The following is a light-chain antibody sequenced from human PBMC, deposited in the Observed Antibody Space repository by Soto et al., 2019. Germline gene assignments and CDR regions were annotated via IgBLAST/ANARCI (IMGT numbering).Light chain of an antibody. J-gene: IGKJ2*01. CDR3: QQSYSAPHT. Sequence: DIQTTQSPPSLSASVGDRVTITCRTSQSISSYLNWYQQKPGKAPRLLIYAASNLQSGVPSRFSGSVSGTDFTLTISSLQPEDSATYYCQQSYSAPHTFGQGTKLEI. CDR1: QSISSY. CDR2: AAS. V-gene: IGKV1-39*01.